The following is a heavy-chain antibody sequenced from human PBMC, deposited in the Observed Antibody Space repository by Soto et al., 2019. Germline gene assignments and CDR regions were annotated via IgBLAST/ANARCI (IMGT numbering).Heavy chain of an antibody. CDR1: GGTFSSYA. Sequence: SVKVSCKASGGTFSSYAISWVRQAPGQGLEWMGGIIPIFGTANYAQKFQGRVTITADESTSTAYMELSSLRSEDTAVYYCARGSTMVRGVQPLCYGMDVWGQGTTVTVSS. CDR3: ARGSTMVRGVQPLCYGMDV. J-gene: IGHJ6*02. D-gene: IGHD3-10*01. V-gene: IGHV1-69*13. CDR2: IIPIFGTA.